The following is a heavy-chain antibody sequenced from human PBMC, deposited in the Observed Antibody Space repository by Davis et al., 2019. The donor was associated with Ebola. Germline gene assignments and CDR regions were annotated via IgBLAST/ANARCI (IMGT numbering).Heavy chain of an antibody. J-gene: IGHJ6*02. CDR2: IDGPTTNT. V-gene: IGHV3-23*05. Sequence: GESLKISCAASGFTFRNYAMMWVRQAPGKGLEWVSTIDGPTTNTHYGDSVKGRFTISRDNSKNTLFLQMDSLRPEDTAVYYCVRGSNGWSGMDVWGQGTTVTVSS. CDR3: VRGSNGWSGMDV. D-gene: IGHD6-19*01. CDR1: GFTFRNYA.